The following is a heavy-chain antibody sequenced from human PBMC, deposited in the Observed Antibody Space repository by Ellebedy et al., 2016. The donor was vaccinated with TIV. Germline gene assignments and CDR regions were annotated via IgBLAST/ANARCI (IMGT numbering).Heavy chain of an antibody. Sequence: PGGSLRLSCAASGFIFSNYNMNWVRQAPGKGLEWVSYISSSSSTIYYADSVKGRFTISRDNAKNSLYLQMNSLRAEDTAVYYCARSMIGNWFDPWGQGTLVTVSS. CDR3: ARSMIGNWFDP. D-gene: IGHD3-22*01. V-gene: IGHV3-48*04. J-gene: IGHJ5*02. CDR1: GFIFSNYN. CDR2: ISSSSSTI.